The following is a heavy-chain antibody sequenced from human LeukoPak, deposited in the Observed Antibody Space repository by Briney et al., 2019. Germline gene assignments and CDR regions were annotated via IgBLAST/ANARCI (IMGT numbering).Heavy chain of an antibody. V-gene: IGHV3-43*02. D-gene: IGHD2/OR15-2a*01. CDR1: GFTIGPYA. CDR2: IKADGSGT. J-gene: IGHJ6*02. Sequence: PGGSLRLSCAASGFTIGPYAMYWVRQGPGRGLEWVSVIKADGSGTFYADSVRGRFTTSRDNSKNSLYLQMNSLTSDDTALYYCATWAFYHNLDVWGQGTTVIVSS. CDR3: ATWAFYHNLDV.